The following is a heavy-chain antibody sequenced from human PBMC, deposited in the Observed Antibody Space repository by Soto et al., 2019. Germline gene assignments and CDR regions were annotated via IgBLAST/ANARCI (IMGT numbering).Heavy chain of an antibody. CDR1: GGSVSSESYY. D-gene: IGHD2-21*01. J-gene: IGHJ5*02. V-gene: IGHV4-61*01. CDR2: VENIGST. CDR3: ARERGDSHWIDP. Sequence: SQTLSLTGRVSGGSVSSESYYWSLIPQTPGKGLEWIGNVENIGSTKYNPSLKSRVTISVDTSKNQFSLNLSSVTGADTAVYYCARERGDSHWIDPWGQGTLVTVSS.